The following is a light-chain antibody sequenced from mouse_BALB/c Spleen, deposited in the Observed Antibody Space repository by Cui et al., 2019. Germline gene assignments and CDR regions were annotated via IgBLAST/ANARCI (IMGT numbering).Light chain of an antibody. CDR2: MTS. CDR1: PSISSNY. J-gene: IGKJ4*01. Sequence: EIVLTQSPTTMAASPGEQITITCSASPSISSNYFHWYQQTPGFSPKLLIYMTSNLASGVPARLSGSGSGTSYSLTSGTMEAEDVATYYCQQGSSIRPFTFGSGTKLEIK. V-gene: IGKV4-91*01. CDR3: QQGSSIRPFT.